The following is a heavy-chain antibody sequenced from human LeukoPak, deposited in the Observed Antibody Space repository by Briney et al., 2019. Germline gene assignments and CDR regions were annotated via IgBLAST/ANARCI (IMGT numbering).Heavy chain of an antibody. V-gene: IGHV3-7*03. CDR2: IKQDGSEK. D-gene: IGHD3-22*01. Sequence: GGSLRLSCAASGFTFSSYWMSWVRQAPGKGLEWVANIKQDGSEKYYVDSVKGRFTISRDNAKNSLYLQMNSLRAEDTAVYYCARDLTYYYDTPAWFDPWGQGTLVTVSS. J-gene: IGHJ5*02. CDR1: GFTFSSYW. CDR3: ARDLTYYYDTPAWFDP.